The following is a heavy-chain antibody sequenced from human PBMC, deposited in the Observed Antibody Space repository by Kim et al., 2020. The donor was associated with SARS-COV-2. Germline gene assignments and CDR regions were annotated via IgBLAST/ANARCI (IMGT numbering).Heavy chain of an antibody. CDR2: ISGSGTNT. V-gene: IGHV3-23*01. CDR3: AKDAYIAARFGWFDP. J-gene: IGHJ5*02. Sequence: GGSLRLSCAASGFTFSSYAMSWVRQAPGKGLEWVSAISGSGTNTYFADSVKGRFTISRDNPKNTLFLQMNSLRAEDTAIYYCAKDAYIAARFGWFDPWGQGTLVTVSS. D-gene: IGHD6-6*01. CDR1: GFTFSSYA.